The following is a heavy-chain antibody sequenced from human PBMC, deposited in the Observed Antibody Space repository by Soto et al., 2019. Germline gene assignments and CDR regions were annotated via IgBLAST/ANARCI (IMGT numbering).Heavy chain of an antibody. V-gene: IGHV3-11*01. J-gene: IGHJ4*02. CDR3: ATNDPSEAGGG. CDR2: ISSSGSTI. CDR1: GFTFSDYY. Sequence: GGSLRLSCAASGFTFSDYYMSWIRQAPGKGLVWVSYISSSGSTIYYADSVKGRFTISRDNAKNSLYLQRNSLRAEDTAVYYGATNDPSEAGGGWGQGTLVTVSS. D-gene: IGHD1-1*01.